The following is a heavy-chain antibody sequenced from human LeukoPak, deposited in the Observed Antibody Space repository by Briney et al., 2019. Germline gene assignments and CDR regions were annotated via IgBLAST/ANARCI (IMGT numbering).Heavy chain of an antibody. CDR1: GFTFSSYA. CDR2: ISGSGGST. CDR3: AKDLSPYCGGDCYHNEFYFDY. V-gene: IGHV3-23*01. Sequence: GGSLRLSCVASGFTFSSYAMSWVRQAPGKGLEWVSAISGSGGSTYYADSVKGRFTISRDKSKNTLYLQMNSLRAEDTAVYYCAKDLSPYCGGDCYHNEFYFDYWGQGTLVTVSS. J-gene: IGHJ4*02. D-gene: IGHD2-21*02.